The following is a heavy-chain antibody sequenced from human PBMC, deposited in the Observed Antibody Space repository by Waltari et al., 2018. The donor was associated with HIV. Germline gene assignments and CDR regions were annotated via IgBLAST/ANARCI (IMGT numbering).Heavy chain of an antibody. CDR1: GYTFSSYR. CDR2: ISYSSSHI. CDR3: ARYGGYSGPTLDY. Sequence: EVQLVESGGGLVKPGGSLRLSCAASGYTFSSYRMNWVRQAPGKGLEWVSSISYSSSHIYYADSLKGRFTISRDNAKNSLYLQMNSLRAEDTAVYYCARYGGYSGPTLDYWGQGTLVTVSS. J-gene: IGHJ4*02. V-gene: IGHV3-21*01. D-gene: IGHD5-12*01.